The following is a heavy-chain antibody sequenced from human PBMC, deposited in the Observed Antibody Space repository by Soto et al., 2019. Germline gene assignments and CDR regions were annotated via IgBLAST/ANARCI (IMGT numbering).Heavy chain of an antibody. V-gene: IGHV3-7*03. CDR1: GFTFSSYW. CDR3: ARPIYSSLPFDY. CDR2: IKQDGSEK. D-gene: IGHD6-13*01. J-gene: IGHJ4*02. Sequence: GGSLRLSCAASGFTFSSYWMSGVRQAPGKGVEWVANIKQDGSEKYYVDSVKGRFTISRDNAKNSLYLQMNSLRAEDTAVYYCARPIYSSLPFDYWGQGTLVTVSS.